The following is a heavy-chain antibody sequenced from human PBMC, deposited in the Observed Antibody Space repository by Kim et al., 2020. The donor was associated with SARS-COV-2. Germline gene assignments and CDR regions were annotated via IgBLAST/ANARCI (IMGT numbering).Heavy chain of an antibody. CDR2: IYYSGST. CDR1: GGSISSGGYY. D-gene: IGHD6-13*01. Sequence: SETLSLTCTVSGGSISSGGYYWSWIRQHPGKGLEWIGYIYYSGSTYYNPSLKSRVTISVDTSKNQFSLKLSSVTAADTAVYYCARDAIAAAGAGYYYGMDVWGQGSTLT. V-gene: IGHV4-31*03. J-gene: IGHJ6*02. CDR3: ARDAIAAAGAGYYYGMDV.